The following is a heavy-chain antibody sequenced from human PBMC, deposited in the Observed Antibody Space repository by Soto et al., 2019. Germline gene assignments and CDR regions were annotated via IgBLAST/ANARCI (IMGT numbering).Heavy chain of an antibody. CDR1: GLTIISYG. Sequence: HPGGSLRLSCAASGLTIISYGMSWVRQAPGKGLEWVSMISGSGGSTYYADSVKGRLTISRDDSKNTLYLKMNSLRAEDTAVYYCARPSGNNERAFDLWGQGTVVTVSS. CDR3: ARPSGNNERAFDL. J-gene: IGHJ3*01. V-gene: IGHV3-23*01. D-gene: IGHD1-26*01. CDR2: ISGSGGST.